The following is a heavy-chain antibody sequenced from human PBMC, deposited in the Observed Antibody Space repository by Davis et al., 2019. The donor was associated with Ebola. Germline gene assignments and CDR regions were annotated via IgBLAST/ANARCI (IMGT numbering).Heavy chain of an antibody. CDR3: ARDRLNRRGYSYGDRPNNWFDP. CDR2: ISAYNGNT. CDR1: RYTLTSYG. V-gene: IGHV1-18*04. Sequence: SVTVSCMASRYTLTSYGITWVRQAPGQGLEWMGWISAYNGNTNYAQKLQGRVTMTTDTSTSTAYMELRSLRSDDTAVYYCARDRLNRRGYSYGDRPNNWFDPWGQGTLVTVSS. D-gene: IGHD5-18*01. J-gene: IGHJ5*02.